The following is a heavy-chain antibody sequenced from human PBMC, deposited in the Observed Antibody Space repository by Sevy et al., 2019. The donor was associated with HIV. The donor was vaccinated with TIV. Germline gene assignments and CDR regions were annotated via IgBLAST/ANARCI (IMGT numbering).Heavy chain of an antibody. D-gene: IGHD5-18*01. CDR1: GGSISSSSYY. CDR2: IYYSGST. V-gene: IGHV4-39*01. J-gene: IGHJ4*02. Sequence: SETLSLTCTVSGGSISSSSYYWVWIRQPPGKGREWIGSIYYSGSTYYNPSLKSRVTISVNTSKNQFSLKPSSVAAADTAVYYCARQGYSYGYVWGQGTLVTVSS. CDR3: ARQGYSYGYV.